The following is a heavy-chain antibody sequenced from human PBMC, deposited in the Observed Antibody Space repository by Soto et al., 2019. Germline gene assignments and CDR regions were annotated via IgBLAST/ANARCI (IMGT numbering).Heavy chain of an antibody. D-gene: IGHD4-4*01. CDR2: ISSSSSYI. Sequence: EVQLVESGGGLVKPGGSLRLCCAASGFTFSSYSMNWVRQAPGKGLEWVSSISSSSSYIYYADSVKGRFTISRDNAKNSLYLQMNSLRAEDTAVYYCARGVTTAGFDYWGQGTLVTVSS. CDR1: GFTFSSYS. CDR3: ARGVTTAGFDY. J-gene: IGHJ4*02. V-gene: IGHV3-21*01.